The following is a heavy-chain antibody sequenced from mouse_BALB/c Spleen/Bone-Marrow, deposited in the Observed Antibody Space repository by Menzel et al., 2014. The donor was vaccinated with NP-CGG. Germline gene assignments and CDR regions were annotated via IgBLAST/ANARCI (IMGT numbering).Heavy chain of an antibody. V-gene: IGHV1S41*01. CDR3: ARREVRRAGYYFDY. Sequence: DLVKPGASVKLSCKASGYTFTSYRINWIKQRPGQGLEWIGRIAPGSGDTYYNEIFKGKATLTADTTSSTAYSKLISLSSEDAAVYLCARREVRRAGYYFDYWGQGTTLTVSS. CDR1: GYTFTSYR. D-gene: IGHD2-14*01. J-gene: IGHJ2*01. CDR2: IAPGSGDT.